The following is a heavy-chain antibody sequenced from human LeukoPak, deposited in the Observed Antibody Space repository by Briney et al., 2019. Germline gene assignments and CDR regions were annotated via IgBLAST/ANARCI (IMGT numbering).Heavy chain of an antibody. V-gene: IGHV3-74*01. Sequence: GGSLRLSCAASGFTFSSYWMHWVRQAPGKGLVWVSRINSDGSSTSYADSVKGRFTISRDNAKNTLYLQMNSLRAEDTAVYYCARETYYDFWSGYHNGWFDPWGQGTQVTVSS. CDR1: GFTFSSYW. CDR2: INSDGSST. D-gene: IGHD3-3*01. J-gene: IGHJ5*02. CDR3: ARETYYDFWSGYHNGWFDP.